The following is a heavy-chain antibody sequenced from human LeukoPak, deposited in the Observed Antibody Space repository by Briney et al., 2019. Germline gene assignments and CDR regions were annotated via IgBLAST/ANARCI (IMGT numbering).Heavy chain of an antibody. CDR3: AREARGSGRDFDY. J-gene: IGHJ4*02. CDR1: GFSFSDFY. D-gene: IGHD1-26*01. Sequence: ARGCLRLSRAASGFSFSDFYMSWIRQAPRVGLGWISYIGTGSNPIYYADYVKGRFTISRDDAKNSLYLQMNSLRDEDTVVYFCAREARGSGRDFDYWGQGILVTVS. CDR2: IGTGSNPI. V-gene: IGHV3-11*01.